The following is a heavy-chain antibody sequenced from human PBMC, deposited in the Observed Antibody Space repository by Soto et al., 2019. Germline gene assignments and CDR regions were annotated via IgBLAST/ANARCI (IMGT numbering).Heavy chain of an antibody. J-gene: IGHJ4*02. CDR2: IYYSGST. CDR3: ARSSVVTNFDY. Sequence: SETLSLTCTVSGGSIRSGGYYWSWIRQHPGKGLEWIGYIYYSGSTYYNPSLKSRVTISVDTSKNQFSLKLSSVTAADTAVYYCARSSVVTNFDYWGQGTLVTVSS. D-gene: IGHD2-21*02. V-gene: IGHV4-31*03. CDR1: GGSIRSGGYY.